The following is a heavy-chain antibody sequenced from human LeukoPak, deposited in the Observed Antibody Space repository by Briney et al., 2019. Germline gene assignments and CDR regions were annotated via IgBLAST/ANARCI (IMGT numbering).Heavy chain of an antibody. V-gene: IGHV1-2*02. D-gene: IGHD6-6*01. CDR2: INPNSGGT. CDR3: ARESYSSSSFDY. CDR1: GYTFTSYG. Sequence: ASVKVSCKASGYTFTSYGISWVRQAPGQGLEWMGWINPNSGGTNYAQKFQGRVTMTRDTSISTAYMELSRLRSDDTAVYYCARESYSSSSFDYWGQGTLVTVSS. J-gene: IGHJ4*02.